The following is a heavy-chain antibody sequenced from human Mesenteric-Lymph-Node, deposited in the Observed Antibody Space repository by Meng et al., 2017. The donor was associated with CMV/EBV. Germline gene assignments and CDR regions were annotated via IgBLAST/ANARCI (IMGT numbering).Heavy chain of an antibody. V-gene: IGHV1-18*01. Sequence: ASVKVSCKSSGYIFISYGITWVRQAPGQGLEWMGWSSAYNGNTNYAQNLQGRVTMTTDTSTAYMELRSLRSDDTAVYYCARDLGGYCSGGSCYSWFDPWGQGTLVTVSS. D-gene: IGHD2-15*01. CDR2: SSAYNGNT. J-gene: IGHJ5*02. CDR1: GYIFISYG. CDR3: ARDLGGYCSGGSCYSWFDP.